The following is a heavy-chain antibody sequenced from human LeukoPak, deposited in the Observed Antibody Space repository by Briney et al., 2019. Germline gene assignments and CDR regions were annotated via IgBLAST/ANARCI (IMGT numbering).Heavy chain of an antibody. D-gene: IGHD2-2*01. V-gene: IGHV4-39*01. CDR3: ARGRTEDLNIVVVPAAGQQQLITHDGSLDY. J-gene: IGHJ4*02. CDR1: GGSISSSSYY. CDR2: IYYSGST. Sequence: SETLSLTCTVSGGSISSSSYYWGWIRQPPGKGLEWIGSIYYSGSTYYNPSLKSRVTISVDTSKNQFSLKLSSVTAADTAVYYCARGRTEDLNIVVVPAAGQQQLITHDGSLDYWGQGTLVTVSS.